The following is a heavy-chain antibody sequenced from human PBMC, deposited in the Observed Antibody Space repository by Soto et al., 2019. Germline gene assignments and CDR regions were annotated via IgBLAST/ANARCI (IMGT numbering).Heavy chain of an antibody. J-gene: IGHJ4*02. Sequence: SETLSLPCAVSDGSFRGYYWNWIRQPPKKGLEWIGEINYCGFTNYNPSLKSRVTISRDTSKNQFSLKLNPLTAADSAVYDCARATVKVGATLFHEGGQETLVNAS. CDR2: INYCGFT. CDR1: DGSFRGYY. V-gene: IGHV4-34*01. D-gene: IGHD1-26*01. CDR3: ARATVKVGATLFHE.